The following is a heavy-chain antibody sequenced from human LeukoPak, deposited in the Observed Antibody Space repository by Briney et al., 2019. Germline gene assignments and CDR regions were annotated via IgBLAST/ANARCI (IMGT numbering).Heavy chain of an antibody. J-gene: IGHJ3*02. CDR3: AADYYGSGSYTFDI. Sequence: GTSVKVSCKASGFTFTSSAVQWVRQARGQRLEWIGWIVVGSGNTNYAQKFQERVTITRDMSTSTAYMKLSSLRSEDTAVYYCAADYYGSGSYTFDIWGQGTMVTVSS. CDR2: IVVGSGNT. CDR1: GFTFTSSA. D-gene: IGHD3-10*01. V-gene: IGHV1-58*01.